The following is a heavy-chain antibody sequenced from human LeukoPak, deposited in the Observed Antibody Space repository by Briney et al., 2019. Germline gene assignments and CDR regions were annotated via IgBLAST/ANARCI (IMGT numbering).Heavy chain of an antibody. V-gene: IGHV4-34*01. CDR3: AGGHFGWGGPHDY. Sequence: PSETLSLTCAVYGGSFSGYYWSWIRQPPGKGLEWIGEINHSGSTNYNPSLKSRVTISVDTSKNQFSLKLSSVTAADTAVYYCAGGHFGWGGPHDYWAKGPVFTVSS. CDR1: GGSFSGYY. J-gene: IGHJ4*02. CDR2: INHSGST. D-gene: IGHD3-10*01.